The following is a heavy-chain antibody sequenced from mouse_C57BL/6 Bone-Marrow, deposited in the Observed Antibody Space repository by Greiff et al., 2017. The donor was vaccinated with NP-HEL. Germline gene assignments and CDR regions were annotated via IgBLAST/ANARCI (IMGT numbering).Heavy chain of an antibody. CDR2: IHPNSGST. D-gene: IGHD2-3*01. J-gene: IGHJ3*01. Sequence: QVQLKQPGAELVKPGASVKLSCKASGYTFTSYWMHWVKQRPGQGLEWIGMIHPNSGSTNYNEKFKSKATLTVDKSSSTAYMQLSSLTSEDSAVYYCATWLLRGAYWGQGTLVTVSA. V-gene: IGHV1-64*01. CDR1: GYTFTSYW. CDR3: ATWLLRGAY.